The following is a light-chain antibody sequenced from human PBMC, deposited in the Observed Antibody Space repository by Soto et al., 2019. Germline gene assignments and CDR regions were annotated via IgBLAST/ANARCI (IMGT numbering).Light chain of an antibody. J-gene: IGKJ2*01. CDR3: MQALQTPPYT. CDR2: LGY. Sequence: EIVMTQSPLSLPVTPGEPASISCRSSQSLLHSNGYNYLDWYLQKPGQSPQLLIYLGYNRASGVPDRFSGSGSGTDFTLKISRVEAEDVGVYYCMQALQTPPYTFGQGTKLEIK. V-gene: IGKV2-28*01. CDR1: QSLLHSNGYNY.